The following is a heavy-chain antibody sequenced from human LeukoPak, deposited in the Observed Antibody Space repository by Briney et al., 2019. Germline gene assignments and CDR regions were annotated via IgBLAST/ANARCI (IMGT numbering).Heavy chain of an antibody. Sequence: PSETLSLTCTVSGGSISSGGYYWSWIRQHPGKGLEWIRYIYYSGSTYYNPSLKSRVTISVDTSKNQFSLKLSSVTAADTAVYYCARGNYDILTGSTLFDYWGQGTLVTVSS. J-gene: IGHJ4*02. CDR1: GGSISSGGYY. D-gene: IGHD3-9*01. CDR2: IYYSGST. CDR3: ARGNYDILTGSTLFDY. V-gene: IGHV4-31*03.